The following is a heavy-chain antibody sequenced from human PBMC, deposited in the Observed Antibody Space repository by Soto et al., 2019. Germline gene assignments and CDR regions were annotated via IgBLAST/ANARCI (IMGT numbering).Heavy chain of an antibody. CDR1: GFTFSRYY. V-gene: IGHV3-21*02. Sequence: EVQLLESGGGLVEPGGSLRLSCAASGFTFSRYYMNWVRQAPGKGLEWVSSISTTSSYTHYADSLKGRFTISRDNAKKLLYLQRNSLRAEDTAVYYCARDDGLSSTHVKAFDLWGQGTKVNVSS. J-gene: IGHJ3*01. CDR3: ARDDGLSSTHVKAFDL. D-gene: IGHD2-2*01. CDR2: ISTTSSYT.